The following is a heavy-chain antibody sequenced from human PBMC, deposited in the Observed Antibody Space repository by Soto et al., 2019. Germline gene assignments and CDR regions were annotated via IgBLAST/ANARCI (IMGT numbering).Heavy chain of an antibody. CDR3: AKEGSDYDILTGSGYSGMDV. D-gene: IGHD3-9*01. Sequence: QVQLVESGGGVVQPGRSLRLSCAASGFTFSSYGMHWVRQAPGKGLEWVAVISYDGSNKYYADSVKGRFTISRDNSKNTLYLQMNSLRAEDTAVYYCAKEGSDYDILTGSGYSGMDVWGQGTTVTVSS. J-gene: IGHJ6*01. CDR2: ISYDGSNK. CDR1: GFTFSSYG. V-gene: IGHV3-30*18.